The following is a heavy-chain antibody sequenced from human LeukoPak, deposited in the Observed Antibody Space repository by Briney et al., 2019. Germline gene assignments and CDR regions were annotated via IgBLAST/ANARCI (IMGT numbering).Heavy chain of an antibody. CDR3: ARDPIVRIRAFDI. CDR2: IYSGGST. J-gene: IGHJ3*02. CDR1: GFTFSSYA. D-gene: IGHD2-8*01. Sequence: GGSLRLSCAASGFTFSSYAMSWVRQAPGKGLEWVSVIYSGGSTYYADSVKGRFTISRDNSKNTLYLQMNSLRAEDTAVYYCARDPIVRIRAFDIWGQGTMVTVSS. V-gene: IGHV3-66*01.